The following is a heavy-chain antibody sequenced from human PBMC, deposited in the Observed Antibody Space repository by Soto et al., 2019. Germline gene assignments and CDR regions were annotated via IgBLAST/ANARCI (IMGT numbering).Heavy chain of an antibody. D-gene: IGHD5-12*01. J-gene: IGHJ4*02. CDR2: VWFDGKNK. CDR1: GFTFGRYG. V-gene: IGHV3-33*01. Sequence: QVQLVESGGGVVQPGKSLRLSCAASGFTFGRYGMHWVRQAPGKGLEWVAVVWFDGKNKYYADSVKGRFTISRDNSDNTLYLQMNSLRAEDTALYYCARDRGANSGFDGPGDYWGQGIVVIVSS. CDR3: ARDRGANSGFDGPGDY.